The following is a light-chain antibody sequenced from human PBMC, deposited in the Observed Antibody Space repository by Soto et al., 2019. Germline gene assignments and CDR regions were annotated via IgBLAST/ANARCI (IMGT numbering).Light chain of an antibody. CDR1: HGISTY. J-gene: IGKJ2*01. V-gene: IGKV1-27*01. CDR3: QQYNSAPYT. Sequence: DIQMTQSPSSLSASVGDRATITCRARHGISTYLAWYQQKPRKVPKLLIYDASTLQSGVPSRFSGSGSGTDFTLTISSLQPEDVATYYCQQYNSAPYTFGQGTRLEIK. CDR2: DAS.